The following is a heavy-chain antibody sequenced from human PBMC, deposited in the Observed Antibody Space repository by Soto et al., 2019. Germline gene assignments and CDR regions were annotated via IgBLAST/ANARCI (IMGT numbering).Heavy chain of an antibody. V-gene: IGHV3-33*01. Sequence: QVQLVESGGGVVQPGRSLRLSCAASGFTFSSYGMHWVRQAPGKGLEWVAVIWYDGSNKYYADSVKGRFTISRDNSINTLYLEVNSLRVEDTAVYYCARGGDYYYGMDVWGQGTRVTGSS. J-gene: IGHJ6*02. CDR3: ARGGDYYYGMDV. CDR2: IWYDGSNK. CDR1: GFTFSSYG.